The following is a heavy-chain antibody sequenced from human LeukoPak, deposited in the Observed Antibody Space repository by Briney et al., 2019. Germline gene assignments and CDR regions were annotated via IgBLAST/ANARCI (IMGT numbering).Heavy chain of an antibody. CDR2: IYPGDSDT. Sequence: GESLKISCKGSGYSFTSYWIGWVRPMPGKGLEWMGIIYPGDSDTRYSPSFQGQVTISADKSISTAYLQWSSLKASDTAMYYCARFATTVTNYFDYWGQGTLVTVSS. CDR1: GYSFTSYW. D-gene: IGHD4-17*01. CDR3: ARFATTVTNYFDY. J-gene: IGHJ4*02. V-gene: IGHV5-51*01.